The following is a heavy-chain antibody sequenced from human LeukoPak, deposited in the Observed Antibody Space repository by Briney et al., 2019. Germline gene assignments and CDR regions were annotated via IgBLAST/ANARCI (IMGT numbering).Heavy chain of an antibody. J-gene: IGHJ4*02. Sequence: GGSLGLSCAASGFTFSRYWMLWVRQAPGKGLVWVSRINLDGSKTNYADSVKGRFTISRDNAKNTVYLQMSSLRADDTAVYYCARVSTGSSSYDYWGQGTLVTVSS. CDR3: ARVSTGSSSYDY. CDR2: INLDGSKT. V-gene: IGHV3-74*01. CDR1: GFTFSRYW. D-gene: IGHD2-15*01.